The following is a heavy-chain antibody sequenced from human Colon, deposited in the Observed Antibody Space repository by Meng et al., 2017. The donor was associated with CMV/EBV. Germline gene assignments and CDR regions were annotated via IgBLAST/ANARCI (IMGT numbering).Heavy chain of an antibody. CDR1: GFTFSNAW. CDR2: IKSKTDGGTT. CDR3: TTDRGEDYDFWSGYYRYYYGMDV. D-gene: IGHD3-3*01. Sequence: GGSLRLSCTASGFTFSNAWMSWVRQAPGKGLEWVGRIKSKTDGGTTDYAAPVKGRFTISRDDSKNTLYLQMNSLKTEDTAVYYCTTDRGEDYDFWSGYYRYYYGMDVWGQGTKVTVSS. V-gene: IGHV3-15*01. J-gene: IGHJ6*02.